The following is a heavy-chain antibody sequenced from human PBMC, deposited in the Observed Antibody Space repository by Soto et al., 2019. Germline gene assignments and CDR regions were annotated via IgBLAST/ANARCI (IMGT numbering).Heavy chain of an antibody. V-gene: IGHV4-59*08. CDR3: ARHRDTAMVNQGDAFDI. CDR1: GGSISSYY. CDR2: IYYSGST. Sequence: SETLSLTCTVSGGSISSYYWSWIRQPPGKGLERIGYIYYSGSTNYNPSLKSRVTISVDTSKNQFSLKLSSVTAADTAVYYCARHRDTAMVNQGDAFDIWGQGTMVTVSS. D-gene: IGHD5-18*01. J-gene: IGHJ3*02.